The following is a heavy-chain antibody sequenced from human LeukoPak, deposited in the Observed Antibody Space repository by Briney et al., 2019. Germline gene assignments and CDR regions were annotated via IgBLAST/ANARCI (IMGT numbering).Heavy chain of an antibody. D-gene: IGHD4-17*01. J-gene: IGHJ4*02. Sequence: SQTLSLTCTVSGGSISSGGYYWSWIRQHPGKGLEWIGYIYYSGSTYYNPSLKSRVTISVDTSKNQFSLKLSSVTAADTAVYYCARRVVDWGVTTVDYWGQGTLVTVSS. CDR3: ARRVVDWGVTTVDY. CDR2: IYYSGST. V-gene: IGHV4-31*03. CDR1: GGSISSGGYY.